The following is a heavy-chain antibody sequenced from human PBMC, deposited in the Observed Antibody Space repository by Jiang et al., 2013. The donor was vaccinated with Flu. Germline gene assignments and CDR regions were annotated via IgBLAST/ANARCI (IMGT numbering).Heavy chain of an antibody. D-gene: IGHD2-15*01. Sequence: LVQPGGSLRLSCAASGFTFSSYAMSWVRQAPGKGLEWVSTFSGGGGSTYYADSVKGRFTISRDNSKNTLYLQMSSLRAEDTAVYYCAKRRDITSGDFDYWGQGTLVTVSS. CDR1: GFTFSSYA. J-gene: IGHJ4*02. V-gene: IGHV3-23*01. CDR3: AKRRDITSGDFDY. CDR2: FSGGGGST.